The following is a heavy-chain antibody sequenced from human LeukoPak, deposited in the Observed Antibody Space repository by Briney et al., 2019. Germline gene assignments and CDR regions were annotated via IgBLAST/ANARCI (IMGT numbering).Heavy chain of an antibody. CDR3: ARDPAGKQQLVPLARPSATSVGPMDV. J-gene: IGHJ6*03. D-gene: IGHD6-13*01. V-gene: IGHV3-48*01. CDR2: ISSSSSTI. CDR1: GFTFSSYS. Sequence: GRSLRLSCAASGFTFSSYSMNWVRQAPGKGLEWVSYISSSSSTIYYADSVKGRFTISRDNAKNSLYLQMNSLRAEDTAVYYCARDPAGKQQLVPLARPSATSVGPMDVWGKGTTVTVSS.